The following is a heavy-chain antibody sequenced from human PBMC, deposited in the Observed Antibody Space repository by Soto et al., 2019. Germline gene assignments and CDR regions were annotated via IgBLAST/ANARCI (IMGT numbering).Heavy chain of an antibody. V-gene: IGHV1-69*13. CDR3: ARGGYSGYDSTSYYYYYGMDV. J-gene: IGHJ6*02. Sequence: SVKVSCKASGGTFSSYAISWVRQAPGQGLEWMGGIIPIFGTANYAQKFQGRVTITADESTSTAYMELSSLRSEDTAVYYCARGGYSGYDSTSYYYYYGMDVWGQGTTVTVSS. CDR2: IIPIFGTA. D-gene: IGHD5-12*01. CDR1: GGTFSSYA.